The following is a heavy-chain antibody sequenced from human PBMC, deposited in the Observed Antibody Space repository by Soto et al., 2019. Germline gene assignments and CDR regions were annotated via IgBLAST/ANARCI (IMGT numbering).Heavy chain of an antibody. CDR3: ARHGAGRGRWLVRRALKEWSHYYYMDV. CDR1: GGSISSYY. Sequence: SETLSLTCTVSGGSISSYYWSWIRQPPGKGLEWIGYIYYSGSTNYNPSLKSRVTISVDTSKNQFSLKLSSVTAADTAVYYCARHGAGRGRWLVRRALKEWSHYYYMDVWGKGTRVTVSS. D-gene: IGHD6-19*01. J-gene: IGHJ6*03. V-gene: IGHV4-59*08. CDR2: IYYSGST.